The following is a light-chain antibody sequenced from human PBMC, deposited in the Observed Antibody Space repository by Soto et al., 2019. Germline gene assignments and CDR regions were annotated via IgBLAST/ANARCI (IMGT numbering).Light chain of an antibody. CDR2: GVS. J-gene: IGKJ2*01. V-gene: IGKV3-20*01. CDR3: QQYLTSPYN. Sequence: EIVLTQSPGTLSLFRGERATLSCRASQSVSSSYLAWYQQKPGQAPRLLIYGVSSRATVIPDRFSGSGSGTAFTLTISRLETKVFAVYYCQQYLTSPYNFGQGTKLEIK. CDR1: QSVSSSY.